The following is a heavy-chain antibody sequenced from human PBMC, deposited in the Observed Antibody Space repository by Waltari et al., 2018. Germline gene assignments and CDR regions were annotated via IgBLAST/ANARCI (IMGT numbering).Heavy chain of an antibody. Sequence: QVQLVQSGAEVKKPGASVKVSCKASGYTFTSYAMHWVRQAPGQRLEWMGWINAGNGNTKDSRKFQGRVTITRDTSASTAYMELSSLRSEDTAVYYCARVGSRTAAATGWFDPWGQGTLVTVSS. CDR1: GYTFTSYA. D-gene: IGHD6-13*01. CDR3: ARVGSRTAAATGWFDP. CDR2: INAGNGNT. J-gene: IGHJ5*02. V-gene: IGHV1-3*01.